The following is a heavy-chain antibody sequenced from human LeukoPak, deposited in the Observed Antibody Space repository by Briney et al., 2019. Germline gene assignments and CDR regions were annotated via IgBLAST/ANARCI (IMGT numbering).Heavy chain of an antibody. Sequence: GESLKISCKGSGYSFTTYWIGGVRQMPGKGLEWMGIIYPGDSDTRYSPSFHGQVTISAAKSISTAYLQWSSLKASDTAMYYCARVRIWFGEYYFDYWGQGTLVTVSS. D-gene: IGHD3-10*01. J-gene: IGHJ4*02. CDR2: IYPGDSDT. CDR1: GYSFTTYW. CDR3: ARVRIWFGEYYFDY. V-gene: IGHV5-51*01.